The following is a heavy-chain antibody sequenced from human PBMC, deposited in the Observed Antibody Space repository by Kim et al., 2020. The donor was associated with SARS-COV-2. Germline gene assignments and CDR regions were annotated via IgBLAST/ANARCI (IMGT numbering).Heavy chain of an antibody. CDR3: ARDCNLWRCHHSFDF. CDR1: GYYFTSYG. V-gene: IGHV1-18*01. D-gene: IGHD2-21*01. J-gene: IGHJ4*02. CDR2: VDTVHGDT. Sequence: ASVKVSCETSGYYFTSYGISWVRQAPGLGPQWIGWVDTVHGDTQYAEGFQNRLTLTADTSTTTAYMELTGLRSDDTALYFCARDCNLWRCHHSFDFWGQGTLITVSS.